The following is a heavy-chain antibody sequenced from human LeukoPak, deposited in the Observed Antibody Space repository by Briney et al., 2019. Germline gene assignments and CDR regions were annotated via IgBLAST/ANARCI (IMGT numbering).Heavy chain of an antibody. CDR2: IYHSGRT. CDR1: GDYISSSSYY. CDR3: ARRRYYDSTGYFE. V-gene: IGHV4-39*01. D-gene: IGHD3-22*01. Sequence: SETLSLTCAVSGDYISSSSYYWGWIRQSPGTGLEWIGDIYHSGRTYYNPSLKSRVAISIDTSKNQFSLRMRSMTAADTAVFYCARRRYYDSTGYFEWGRGTLVTVSS. J-gene: IGHJ1*01.